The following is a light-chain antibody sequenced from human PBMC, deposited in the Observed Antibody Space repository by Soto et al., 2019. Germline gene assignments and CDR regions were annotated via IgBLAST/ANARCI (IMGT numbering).Light chain of an antibody. J-gene: IGKJ4*01. Sequence: DIQMTQSPSTLSASVGDRVTITCRASQSISSWLAWYQQKPGKAPKLLIYDASSLESGVPSRLSGSGSGTEFTLTISSLHPDDFATYYCQQYNSYRLTFGGGTKVEIK. CDR1: QSISSW. CDR3: QQYNSYRLT. V-gene: IGKV1-5*01. CDR2: DAS.